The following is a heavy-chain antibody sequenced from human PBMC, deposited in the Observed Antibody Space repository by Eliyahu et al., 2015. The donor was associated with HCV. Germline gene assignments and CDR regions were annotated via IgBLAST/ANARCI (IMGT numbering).Heavy chain of an antibody. CDR3: TTGAPGGFDYYLDV. CDR1: GFTFSKAW. J-gene: IGHJ6*03. Sequence: EVQLVESGGGLVKPGGSLRLSCAASGFTFSKAWMSWVRQAPGEGVGGVGRIKSKNGGGTTDYAAPVKGRFTISRDDSKSTLYLQMNSLKTEDTAVYYCTTGAPGGFDYYLDVWGQGTTVTVSS. V-gene: IGHV3-15*01. CDR2: IKSKNGGGTT. D-gene: IGHD3-10*01.